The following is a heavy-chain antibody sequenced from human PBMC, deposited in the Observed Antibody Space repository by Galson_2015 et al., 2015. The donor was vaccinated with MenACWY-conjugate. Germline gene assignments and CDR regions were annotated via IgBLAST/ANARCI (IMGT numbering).Heavy chain of an antibody. D-gene: IGHD1-26*01. CDR1: GFTFNSYS. CDR3: ARDARVGDTLTPGH. CDR2: ISSSSSTI. Sequence: SLRLSCAASGFTFNSYSMNWVRQAPGKGLEWVSYISSSSSTIYYADSVKGRFTISRDNAKNSLYLQMSSLRAEDTAVYYCARDARVGDTLTPGHWGQGSLVTVSS. J-gene: IGHJ4*02. V-gene: IGHV3-48*04.